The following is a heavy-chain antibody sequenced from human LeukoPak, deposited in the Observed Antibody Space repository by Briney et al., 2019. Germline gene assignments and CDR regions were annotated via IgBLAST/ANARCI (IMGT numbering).Heavy chain of an antibody. CDR3: ARDCTDTYCYSYYFDY. Sequence: SETLSLTCTVSGGPITSYYWSWIRQPAGKGLEWIGRIYTSGSTNYNPSLKSRVTISVDKSMNQFSLKLSSVTAADTAVYYCARDCTDTYCYSYYFDYWGQGTLVTVSS. J-gene: IGHJ4*02. V-gene: IGHV4-4*07. CDR1: GGPITSYY. CDR2: IYTSGST. D-gene: IGHD2-15*01.